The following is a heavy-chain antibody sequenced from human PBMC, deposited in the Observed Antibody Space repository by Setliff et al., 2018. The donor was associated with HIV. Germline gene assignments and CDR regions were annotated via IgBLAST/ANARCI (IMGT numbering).Heavy chain of an antibody. V-gene: IGHV4-34*01. CDR2: INHGGDT. D-gene: IGHD3-10*01. CDR3: ASRRGIEFYFDI. Sequence: TGGSLRLSCAASGFNFSSHTMNWIRQAPGKGLEWIGEINHGGDTNYNPSLKSRVTISVGSSYNHFSLKLSSVTAADTGVYYCASRRGIEFYFDIWGQGTPVTVSS. CDR1: GFNFSSHT. J-gene: IGHJ4*02.